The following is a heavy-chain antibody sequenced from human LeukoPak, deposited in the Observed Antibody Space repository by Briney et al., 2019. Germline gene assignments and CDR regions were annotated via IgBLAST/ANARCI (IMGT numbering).Heavy chain of an antibody. CDR2: ISYDGSNK. J-gene: IGHJ4*02. CDR1: GFTFSSYA. CDR3: AKLIVVVISREVNDY. V-gene: IGHV3-30*01. D-gene: IGHD3-22*01. Sequence: GGSLRLSCAASGFTFSSYAMHWVRQAPGRGLEWVAVISYDGSNKYYADSVKGRFTISRDNSKNTLYLQMNSLRAEDTAVYYCAKLIVVVISREVNDYWGQGTLVTVSS.